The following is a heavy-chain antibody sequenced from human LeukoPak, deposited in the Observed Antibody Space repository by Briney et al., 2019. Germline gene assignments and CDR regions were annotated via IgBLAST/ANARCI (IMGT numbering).Heavy chain of an antibody. V-gene: IGHV1-46*01. CDR1: GYTFTGYY. CDR3: ARTRALYYFDY. CDR2: INPSGGST. D-gene: IGHD3-10*01. Sequence: ASVKVSCKASGYTFTGYYMHWVRQAPGQGLEWMGIINPSGGSTSYAQKFQGRVTMTRDTSTSTVYMELSSLRSEDTAVYYCARTRALYYFDYWGQGTLVTVSS. J-gene: IGHJ4*02.